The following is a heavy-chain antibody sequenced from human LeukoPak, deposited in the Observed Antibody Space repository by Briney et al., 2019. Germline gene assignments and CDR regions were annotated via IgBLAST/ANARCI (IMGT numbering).Heavy chain of an antibody. CDR2: ISYDGSNK. J-gene: IGHJ3*02. CDR3: AKDDYDILTGHEGPPI. CDR1: GFTFSSYG. D-gene: IGHD3-9*01. Sequence: PGRSLRLSCAASGFTFSSYGMHWVRQAPGKGLEWVAVISYDGSNKYYADSVKGRFTISRDNSKNTLYLQMNSLRAEDTAVYYCAKDDYDILTGHEGPPIWGQGTMVTVSS. V-gene: IGHV3-30*18.